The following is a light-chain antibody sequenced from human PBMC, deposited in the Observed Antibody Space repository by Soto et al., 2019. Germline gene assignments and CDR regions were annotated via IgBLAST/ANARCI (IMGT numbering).Light chain of an antibody. CDR3: QSYATVMSAVV. V-gene: IGLV1-40*01. CDR2: HNF. Sequence: QSVLTQPPSVSGAPGQTVTISCTGSGSNIGTYEVHWYQQLTGVAPKLLIQHNFNRPSGVPDRFSGSKSGTSASLAITGRQAEDEADYHCQSYATVMSAVVFGGGTKLTVL. CDR1: GSNIGTYE. J-gene: IGLJ2*01.